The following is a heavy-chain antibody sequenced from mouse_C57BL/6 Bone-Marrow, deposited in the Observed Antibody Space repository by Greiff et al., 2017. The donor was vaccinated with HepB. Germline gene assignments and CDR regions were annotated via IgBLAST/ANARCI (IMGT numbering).Heavy chain of an antibody. CDR2: IYPRSGNT. CDR1: GYTFTSYG. V-gene: IGHV1-81*01. Sequence: QVQLQQSGAELARPGASVKLSCKASGYTFTSYGISWVKQRTGQGLEWIGEIYPRSGNTYYNEKFKGKATLTADKSSSTAYMELRSLTSEDSAVYFWARNYYGSRRDYWYFDVWGTGTTVTVSS. D-gene: IGHD1-1*01. J-gene: IGHJ1*03. CDR3: ARNYYGSRRDYWYFDV.